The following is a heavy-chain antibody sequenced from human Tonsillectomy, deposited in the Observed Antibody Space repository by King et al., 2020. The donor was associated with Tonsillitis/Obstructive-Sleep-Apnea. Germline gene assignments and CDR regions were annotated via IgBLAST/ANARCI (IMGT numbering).Heavy chain of an antibody. CDR2: IKSKTDGGTT. J-gene: IGHJ4*02. Sequence: QLVQSGGGLVKPGGSLRLSCAASGFTLSNAWMSCVRQAPGKGLEWVGRIKSKTDGGTTDYAAPVKGRFTISRDDSKNTLYLQMNSLKTEDTAVYYCTTEADTMVRGVIPLAFDYWGQGTLVTVSS. D-gene: IGHD3-10*01. CDR3: TTEADTMVRGVIPLAFDY. CDR1: GFTLSNAW. V-gene: IGHV3-15*01.